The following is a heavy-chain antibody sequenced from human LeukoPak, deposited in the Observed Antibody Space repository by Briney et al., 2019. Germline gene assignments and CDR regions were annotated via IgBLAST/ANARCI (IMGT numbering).Heavy chain of an antibody. J-gene: IGHJ4*02. V-gene: IGHV3-23*01. CDR3: ARARPPGYYDSSGYYYPSKYYFDY. CDR1: GFTFSSYA. Sequence: GGSLRLSCAASGFTFSSYAMSWVRQAPGKGLEWVSIISGNGDNTYYAASVKGRFTISRDNSKNTLYLQMNSLRAEDTAVYYCARARPPGYYDSSGYYYPSKYYFDYWGQGTLVTVSS. D-gene: IGHD3-22*01. CDR2: ISGNGDNT.